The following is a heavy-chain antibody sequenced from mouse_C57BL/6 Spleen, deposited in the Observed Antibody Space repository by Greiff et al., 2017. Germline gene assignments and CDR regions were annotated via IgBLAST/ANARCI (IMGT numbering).Heavy chain of an antibody. CDR3: AREGPLAMDY. CDR1: GYTFTSYG. CDR2: IYPRSGNT. J-gene: IGHJ4*01. Sequence: VQLQESGAELARPGASVKLSCKASGYTFTSYGISWVKQRTGQGLEWIGAIYPRSGNTYYNETFKGKATLTADKSSSTAYMELRSLTSEDSAVYFCAREGPLAMDYWGQGTSVTVSS. V-gene: IGHV1-81*01.